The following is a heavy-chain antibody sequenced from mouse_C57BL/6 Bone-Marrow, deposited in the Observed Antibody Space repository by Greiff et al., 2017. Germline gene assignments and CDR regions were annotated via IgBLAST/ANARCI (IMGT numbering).Heavy chain of an antibody. CDR2: IDPSDSYT. J-gene: IGHJ2*01. V-gene: IGHV1-69*01. Sequence: VQRVESGAELVMPGASVKLSCKASGYTFTSYWMHWVKQRPGQGLEWIGEIDPSDSYTNYNQKFKGKSTLTVDKSSSTAYMQLSSLTSEDSAVYYCAREGTTGYDYDLDYWGQGTTLTVSS. CDR3: AREGTTGYDYDLDY. CDR1: GYTFTSYW. D-gene: IGHD2-4*01.